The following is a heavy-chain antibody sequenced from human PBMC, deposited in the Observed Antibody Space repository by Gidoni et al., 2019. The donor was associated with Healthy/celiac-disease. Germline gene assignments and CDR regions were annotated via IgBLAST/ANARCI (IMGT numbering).Heavy chain of an antibody. CDR2: IYHSGST. CDR3: ARVGYSYGVWYYGMDV. J-gene: IGHJ6*02. V-gene: IGHV4-4*02. D-gene: IGHD5-18*01. Sequence: SSSNWWSWVRQPPGKGLEWIGEIYHSGSTNYNPFLKSRVTISVDKSKNQFSLKLSSVTAADTAVYYCARVGYSYGVWYYGMDVWGQGTTVTVSS. CDR1: SSSNW.